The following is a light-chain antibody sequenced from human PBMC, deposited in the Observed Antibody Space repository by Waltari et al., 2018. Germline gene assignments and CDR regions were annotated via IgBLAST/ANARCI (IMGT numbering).Light chain of an antibody. Sequence: SYDLTQPTSVSVSPGQTGSISCSGDNLGDEHACWYQKKAGQSPILVIFEDDKRPSGIPGRFSGSKSGNTATRTISGAQSSDEADYYGQTWDRKSLVFGGGTKLTFL. CDR1: NLGDEH. CDR2: EDD. CDR3: QTWDRKSLV. V-gene: IGLV3-1*01. J-gene: IGLJ3*02.